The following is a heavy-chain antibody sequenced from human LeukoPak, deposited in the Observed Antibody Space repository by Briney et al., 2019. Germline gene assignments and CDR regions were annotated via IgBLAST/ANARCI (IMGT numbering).Heavy chain of an antibody. CDR2: ISGSGGAT. D-gene: IGHD2-15*01. CDR1: GFTFSNYA. Sequence: PGASLRLSRVGSGFTFSNYAMSWVRQAPGKGLEWVSAISGSGGATYYADSVKGRFTISRDNSRNTLYLQMNSLRAEDTAVYYCAKDCSFWGQATLVTVSS. CDR3: AKDCSF. J-gene: IGHJ4*02. V-gene: IGHV3-23*01.